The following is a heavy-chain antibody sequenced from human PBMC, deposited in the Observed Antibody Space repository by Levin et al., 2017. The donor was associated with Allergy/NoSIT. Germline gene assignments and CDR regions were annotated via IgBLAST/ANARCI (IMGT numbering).Heavy chain of an antibody. CDR3: VKAQSYIAGIFDY. Sequence: SCAASGFTFSDYYMSWVRQAPGKGLEWLSYVSYSRGYTDYADSVQGRFTISRDNAKNSLYLQLNSLRAEDTAIYYCVKAQSYIAGIFDYWGKGTLVTVSS. D-gene: IGHD2-15*01. V-gene: IGHV3-11*05. J-gene: IGHJ4*01. CDR2: VSYSRGYT. CDR1: GFTFSDYY.